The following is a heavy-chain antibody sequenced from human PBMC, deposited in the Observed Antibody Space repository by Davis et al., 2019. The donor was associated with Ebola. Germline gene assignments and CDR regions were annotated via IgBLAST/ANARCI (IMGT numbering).Heavy chain of an antibody. CDR3: AREGVAVAGTDY. D-gene: IGHD6-19*01. CDR1: GFTFSSYG. CDR2: IWYDGSNK. Sequence: GESLKISCAASGFTFSSYGMHWVRQAPGKGLEWVAVIWYDGSNKYYADSVKGRFTISRDNSKNTLYLQMNSLRAEDTAVYYCAREGVAVAGTDYWGQGTLVTVSS. V-gene: IGHV3-33*01. J-gene: IGHJ4*02.